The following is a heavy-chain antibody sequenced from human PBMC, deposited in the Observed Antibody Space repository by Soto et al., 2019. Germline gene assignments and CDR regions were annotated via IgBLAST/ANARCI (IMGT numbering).Heavy chain of an antibody. Sequence: GSLRLSCAASGFTFSINDMHWVRQAPGRGLEWVAVISNDGNNKYYADSVKGRFTLSRDNSKNMVYLQMDSLRVEDTAVYYCAKDHQTYNWDYLFDSWGPGTLVTVSS. J-gene: IGHJ4*02. CDR1: GFTFSIND. CDR3: AKDHQTYNWDYLFDS. V-gene: IGHV3-30*18. CDR2: ISNDGNNK. D-gene: IGHD1-7*01.